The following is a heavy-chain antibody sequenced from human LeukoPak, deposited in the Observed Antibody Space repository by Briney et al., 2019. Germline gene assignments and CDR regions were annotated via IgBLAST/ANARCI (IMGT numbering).Heavy chain of an antibody. CDR3: ARFSSIAAAFDY. CDR2: IYYGGST. CDR1: RSSVSSDTHY. J-gene: IGHJ4*02. Sequence: SETLSLTCSVSRSSVSSDTHYWGWIRQPPGKGLEWIVSIYYGGSTYYNPSLKSRVTISVDTSKNQFSLKLSSVTAADTAVYYCARFSSIAAAFDYWGLGTLVTVSS. V-gene: IGHV4-39*07. D-gene: IGHD6-13*01.